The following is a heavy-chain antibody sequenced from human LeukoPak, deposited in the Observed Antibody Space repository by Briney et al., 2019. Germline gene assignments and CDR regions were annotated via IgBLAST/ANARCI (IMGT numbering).Heavy chain of an antibody. CDR2: INPNSGGT. V-gene: IGHV1-2*02. CDR1: GYTFTGYY. Sequence: ASVKASCKASGYTFTGYYMHWVRQAPGQGLEWMGWINPNSGGTNYAQKFQGRVTMTRDTSISTAYMELSRLRSDDTAVYYCAGDTDCSGGSCYFDYWGQGTLVTVSS. J-gene: IGHJ4*02. D-gene: IGHD2-15*01. CDR3: AGDTDCSGGSCYFDY.